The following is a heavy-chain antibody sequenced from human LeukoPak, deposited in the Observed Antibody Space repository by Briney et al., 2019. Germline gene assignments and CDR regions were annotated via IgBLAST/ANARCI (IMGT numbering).Heavy chain of an antibody. CDR2: ILPFFGTA. Sequence: SVKVSCKTSGGTFGSYVISWVRQAPGQGLDWMGGILPFFGTADYSHKFQGRVTITADESTNTAYMELKSLTSEDTAVYYCARDRGGLDPWGQGTLVTVSS. CDR1: GGTFGSYV. CDR3: ARDRGGLDP. J-gene: IGHJ5*02. D-gene: IGHD4-23*01. V-gene: IGHV1-69*01.